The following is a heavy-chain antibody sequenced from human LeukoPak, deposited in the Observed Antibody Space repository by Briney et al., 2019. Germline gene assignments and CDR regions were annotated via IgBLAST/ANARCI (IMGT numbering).Heavy chain of an antibody. CDR1: GGSISSYY. V-gene: IGHV4-59*08. CDR2: IYYSGST. Sequence: SETLSLTCTVSGGSISSYYWSWIRQPAGKGLEWIGSIYYSGSTYYNPSLKSRVTISVDTSKNQFSLKLSSVTAADTAVYYCARMFRTNWFDPWGQGTLVTVSS. CDR3: ARMFRTNWFDP. D-gene: IGHD3-10*02. J-gene: IGHJ5*02.